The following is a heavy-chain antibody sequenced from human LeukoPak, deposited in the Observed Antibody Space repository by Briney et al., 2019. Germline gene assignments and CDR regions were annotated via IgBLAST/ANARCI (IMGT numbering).Heavy chain of an antibody. Sequence: SETLSLTCTVSGGSINSYYWNWIRQPPGKGLERIGYIYYTGSTNYNPSLKSRVTISVDTSNNHFSLNLSSVTAADTAVYFCARGREPGALAQGFDPWGQGTLVTVSS. CDR3: ARGREPGALAQGFDP. D-gene: IGHD2-2*01. J-gene: IGHJ5*02. V-gene: IGHV4-59*01. CDR1: GGSINSYY. CDR2: IYYTGST.